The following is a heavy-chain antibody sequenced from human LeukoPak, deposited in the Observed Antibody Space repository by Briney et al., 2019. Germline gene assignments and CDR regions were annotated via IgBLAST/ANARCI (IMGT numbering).Heavy chain of an antibody. CDR2: ISGSGGST. CDR3: ANRARGVYRYYFDY. J-gene: IGHJ4*02. D-gene: IGHD3-10*01. Sequence: GGSLRLSYAASGFTFSSYAMSWVRQAPGKGLEWVSAISGSGGSTYYADSVKGRFTISRDNSKNTLYLQMNSLRAEDTAVYYCANRARGVYRYYFDYWGQGTLVTVSS. CDR1: GFTFSSYA. V-gene: IGHV3-23*01.